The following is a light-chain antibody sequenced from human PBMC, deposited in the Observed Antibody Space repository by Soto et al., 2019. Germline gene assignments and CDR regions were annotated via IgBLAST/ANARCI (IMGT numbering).Light chain of an antibody. CDR3: QQYGSSLTWT. Sequence: EIGLTQSPGTLSLSPGERATLSCRAIQSVSSSYLAWYQQKPGQAPRLLIYGASSRATGIPDRFSGSGSGTDFTLTISRLEPEDFAVYYCQQYGSSLTWTFGQGTKVDIK. CDR1: QSVSSSY. CDR2: GAS. V-gene: IGKV3-20*01. J-gene: IGKJ1*01.